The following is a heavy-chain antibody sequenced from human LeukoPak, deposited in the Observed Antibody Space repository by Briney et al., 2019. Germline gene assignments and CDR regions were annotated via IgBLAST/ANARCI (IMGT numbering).Heavy chain of an antibody. CDR2: ISGSGGST. CDR1: GFTFSSYA. D-gene: IGHD3-22*01. J-gene: IGHJ4*02. CDR3: AKSGENYYDSSGYFY. V-gene: IGHV3-23*01. Sequence: GGSLRLSCAASGFTFSSYAMSWVRQAPGKGLEWVSAISGSGGSTYYADSAKGRFTIPRDNSKNTLYLQMNSLRAEDTAVYYCAKSGENYYDSSGYFYWGQGTLVTVSS.